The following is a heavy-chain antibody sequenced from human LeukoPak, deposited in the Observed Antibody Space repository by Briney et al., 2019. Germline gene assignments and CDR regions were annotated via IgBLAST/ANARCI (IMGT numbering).Heavy chain of an antibody. CDR3: ARSFRDGYNYGAFDM. V-gene: IGHV4-39*01. J-gene: IGHJ3*02. Sequence: SETLSLTCTVSGGSISSSSYYWGWIRQPPGKGLEWIGSIYYSGSTYYNPSLQRRVTISVDTSKNQFSLKLNSVTAADTAVYYCARSFRDGYNYGAFDMWGQGTMVTVSS. CDR2: IYYSGST. D-gene: IGHD5-24*01. CDR1: GGSISSSSYY.